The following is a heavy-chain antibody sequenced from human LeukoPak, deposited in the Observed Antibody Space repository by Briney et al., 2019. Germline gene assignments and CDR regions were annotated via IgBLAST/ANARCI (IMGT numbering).Heavy chain of an antibody. J-gene: IGHJ4*02. V-gene: IGHV3-74*01. CDR3: ARDLDYGGYSNSDY. CDR2: IKSDGSST. Sequence: PGGSLRLSCAASEFAFSSYWMHWLRQAPGKGLVWVSRIKSDGSSTSYADSVKGRFTISRDNAKNTLYLQVNSLRAEDTAVYYSARDLDYGGYSNSDYWGQGTLVTVSS. D-gene: IGHD4-23*01. CDR1: EFAFSSYW.